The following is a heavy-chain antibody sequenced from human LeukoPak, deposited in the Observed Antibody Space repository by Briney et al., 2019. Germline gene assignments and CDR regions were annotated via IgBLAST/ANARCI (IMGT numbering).Heavy chain of an antibody. J-gene: IGHJ4*02. V-gene: IGHV1-69*13. Sequence: ASVKVSCEASGGTFSSYAISWVRQAPGQGLEWMGGIIPIFGTANYAQKFQGRVTITADESTSTAYMELSSLRSEDTAVYYCARGGYCSGGSCYYYWGQGTLVTVSS. D-gene: IGHD2-15*01. CDR2: IIPIFGTA. CDR3: ARGGYCSGGSCYYY. CDR1: GGTFSSYA.